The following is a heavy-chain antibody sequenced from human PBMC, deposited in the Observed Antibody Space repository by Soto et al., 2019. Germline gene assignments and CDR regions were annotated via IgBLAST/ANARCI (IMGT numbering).Heavy chain of an antibody. J-gene: IGHJ4*02. D-gene: IGHD2-8*01. CDR3: ARESYCTNGVCPGPFDY. CDR2: IIPIFGTA. Sequence: QVQLVQSGAEVKKPGSSVKVSCKASGGTFSSYAISWVRQAPGQGLEWMGGIIPIFGTANYAQKFQGRVTITADESASTAYMELSSLSSEDTAVYYCARESYCTNGVCPGPFDYWGQGTLVTVSS. V-gene: IGHV1-69*01. CDR1: GGTFSSYA.